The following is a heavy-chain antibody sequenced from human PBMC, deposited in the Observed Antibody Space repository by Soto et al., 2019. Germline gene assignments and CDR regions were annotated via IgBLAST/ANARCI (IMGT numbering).Heavy chain of an antibody. Sequence: EVQLVESGGGLVQPGGSLRLSCAASGFTFSGSWMHWIRQAPGKGLVWVSRINGDGSSTRYADSVRGRFTISRDDAKNTLYLQMNSLRAEDTAVYYCAREPAHCGGACLNYWGQGSLVTVSS. V-gene: IGHV3-74*01. CDR3: AREPAHCGGACLNY. CDR1: GFTFSGSW. D-gene: IGHD2-21*02. J-gene: IGHJ4*02. CDR2: INGDGSST.